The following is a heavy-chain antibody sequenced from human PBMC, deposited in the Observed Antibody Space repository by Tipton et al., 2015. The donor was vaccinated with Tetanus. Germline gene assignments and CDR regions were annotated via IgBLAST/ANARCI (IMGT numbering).Heavy chain of an antibody. V-gene: IGHV3-30-3*01. D-gene: IGHD4-17*01. CDR2: ISYDGSNK. J-gene: IGHJ4*02. Sequence: SLRLSCAASGFTFNNYAMHWVRQAPGKGLGWVAVISYDGSNKYDAESVKGRLTISRDISNNTLYVQMDSLRAEDTAVYYCARGPYHYGDYYFDYWGRGTLVTVSS. CDR1: GFTFNNYA. CDR3: ARGPYHYGDYYFDY.